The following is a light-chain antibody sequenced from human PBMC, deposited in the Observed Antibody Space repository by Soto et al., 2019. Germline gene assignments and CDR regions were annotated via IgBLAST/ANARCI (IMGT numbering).Light chain of an antibody. CDR3: QDYGTSRT. J-gene: IGKJ1*01. CDR1: QSVSSTY. CDR2: GTS. V-gene: IGKV3-20*01. Sequence: EVVLTQSPGTLPLSPGERATLSCRASQSVSSTYLAWYQQKPGQAPRLLIYGTSSRATGIPDRFSGSGSGTDFTLTISRLEPDDFAIYYCQDYGTSRTFGQGTKVDIK.